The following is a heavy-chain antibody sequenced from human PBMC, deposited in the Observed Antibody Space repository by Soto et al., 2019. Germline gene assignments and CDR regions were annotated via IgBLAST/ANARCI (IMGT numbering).Heavy chain of an antibody. Sequence: EVQLVESGGVVVQPGGSLRLSCAASGFTFDDYTMHWVRQAPGKGLEWVSLISWDGGSTYYADSVKGRFTISRDNSKNSLYLQMNSLRTEDTALYYCAKDMGGRSGYVNWFDPWGQGTLVTVSS. D-gene: IGHD3-3*01. CDR1: GFTFDDYT. CDR3: AKDMGGRSGYVNWFDP. V-gene: IGHV3-43*01. CDR2: ISWDGGST. J-gene: IGHJ5*02.